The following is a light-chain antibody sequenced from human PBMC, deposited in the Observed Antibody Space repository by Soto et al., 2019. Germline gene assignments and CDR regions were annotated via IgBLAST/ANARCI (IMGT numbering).Light chain of an antibody. J-gene: IGKJ1*01. Sequence: DIQMTQSPSSLSASVRHRVTITCLASQSISSYLNWYQQKPGKAPKLLIYAASSLQSGVPSRFSGSGSGTDFTLTISSLQPEDFATYYCQQSYSTPRTFGQGPKVDIK. CDR2: AAS. CDR1: QSISSY. V-gene: IGKV1-39*01. CDR3: QQSYSTPRT.